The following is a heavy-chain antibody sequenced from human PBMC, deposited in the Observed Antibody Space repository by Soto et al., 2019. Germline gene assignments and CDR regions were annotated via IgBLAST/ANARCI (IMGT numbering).Heavy chain of an antibody. V-gene: IGHV4-39*01. Sequence: ASETLSLTCTVSGGSISSSSYYLGWIRQPPGKGLEWIGSIYYSGSTYYNPSLKSRVTISVDTSKNQFSLKLSSVTAADTAVYYCARHKLWFGETRFDPWGQGTLVTVSS. CDR1: GGSISSSSYY. CDR3: ARHKLWFGETRFDP. D-gene: IGHD3-10*01. J-gene: IGHJ5*02. CDR2: IYYSGST.